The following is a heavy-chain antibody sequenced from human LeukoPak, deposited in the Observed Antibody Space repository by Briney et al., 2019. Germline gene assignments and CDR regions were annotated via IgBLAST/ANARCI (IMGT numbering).Heavy chain of an antibody. J-gene: IGHJ5*01. CDR1: RGSIRTADYY. Sequence: SETLSLICTVSRGSIRTADYYWAWVRQPPGGGLEWLGSIYFSGTPYFNPSLKSRVAVSIDTSKNQFSLKVTSVNASDTAVYFCARTSSWYAGAWFDSWGQGTLVTVSS. CDR2: IYFSGTP. V-gene: IGHV4-39*01. D-gene: IGHD6-13*01. CDR3: ARTSSWYAGAWFDS.